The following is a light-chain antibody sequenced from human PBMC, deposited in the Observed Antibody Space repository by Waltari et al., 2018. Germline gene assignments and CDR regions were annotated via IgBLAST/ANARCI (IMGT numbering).Light chain of an antibody. CDR2: KVS. CDR1: QSISDW. Sequence: DIQMTQSPSTLSASVGDRVTITCRASQSISDWLAWYQQKPGTAPKLLSYKVSKLESGVPSRFSGSGSGTEFTLTISSLQPDDFATYYCQQYDRFSGTFGPGTKVEIK. CDR3: QQYDRFSGT. V-gene: IGKV1-5*03. J-gene: IGKJ1*01.